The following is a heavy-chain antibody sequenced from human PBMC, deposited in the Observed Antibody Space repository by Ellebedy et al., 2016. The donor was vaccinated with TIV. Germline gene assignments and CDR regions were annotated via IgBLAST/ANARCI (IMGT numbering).Heavy chain of an antibody. CDR2: ISGKSGSI. CDR3: AKTLTSRTHYYDSSGYYDF. D-gene: IGHD3-22*01. CDR1: GFTFDDYA. J-gene: IGHJ4*02. Sequence: GGSLRLXXAASGFTFDDYAMHWVRQGPGKGLEWVSGISGKSGSIGYADSVKGRFTISRDNTKNSLYLQMNSLRAEDTALYFCAKTLTSRTHYYDSSGYYDFWGQGTLVTVSS. V-gene: IGHV3-9*01.